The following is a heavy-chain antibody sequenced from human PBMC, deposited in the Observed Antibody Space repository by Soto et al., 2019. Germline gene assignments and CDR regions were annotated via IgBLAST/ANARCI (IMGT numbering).Heavy chain of an antibody. CDR1: GDSVSSNSAA. CDR2: TYYRSKWYN. D-gene: IGHD6-19*01. CDR3: ARDRRGISYSSGWYYFDY. Sequence: SQTLSLTCAISGDSVSSNSAAWNWIRQSPSRGLEWLGRTYYRSKWYNDYAVSVKSRITINPDTSKNQFSLQLNSVTPEDTAVYYCARDRRGISYSSGWYYFDYWGQGTLVTVSS. V-gene: IGHV6-1*01. J-gene: IGHJ4*02.